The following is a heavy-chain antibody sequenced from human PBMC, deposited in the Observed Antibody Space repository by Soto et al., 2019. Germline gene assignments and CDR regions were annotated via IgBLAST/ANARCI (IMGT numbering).Heavy chain of an antibody. CDR2: ISGSGGAT. J-gene: IGHJ4*02. CDR1: GFTCDNYA. V-gene: IGHV3-23*01. Sequence: GGSVRLSCADSGFTCDNYAMNWVRQAPGKGLEWVAHISGSGGATKYADSVKGRFTISRDNSKNTLYLQMNSLRAEDTAVYYCARDFMPYCSSTSCSPAGYWGQGTLVTVSS. D-gene: IGHD2-2*01. CDR3: ARDFMPYCSSTSCSPAGY.